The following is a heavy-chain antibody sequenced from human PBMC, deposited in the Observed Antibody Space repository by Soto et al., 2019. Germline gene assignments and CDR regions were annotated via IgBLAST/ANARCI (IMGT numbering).Heavy chain of an antibody. Sequence: EVQLVESGGGLVQPGGSLRLSCAASGFRFSIYSMNWVRQAPGKGLEWSAYITSDTNTIKYADSVKGRFTISRDNDKNSVYLPMNSLRDEDTAVYYCARSVEYHFDYSGQGTVVTVSA. V-gene: IGHV3-48*02. CDR1: GFRFSIYS. D-gene: IGHD6-19*01. CDR3: ARSVEYHFDY. CDR2: ITSDTNTI. J-gene: IGHJ4*02.